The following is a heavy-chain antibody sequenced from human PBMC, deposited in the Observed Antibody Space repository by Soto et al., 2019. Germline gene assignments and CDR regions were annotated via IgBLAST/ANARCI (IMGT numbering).Heavy chain of an antibody. V-gene: IGHV3-23*01. J-gene: IGHJ4*02. Sequence: PGGSLRLSCAASGFTFSSYAMSWVRQAPGKGLEWVSAISGSGGSTYYADSVKGRFTISRDNSKNTLYLQMNSLRAEDTAVYYCARSTTVTTFSDYWGQGTLVTVSS. CDR2: ISGSGGST. D-gene: IGHD4-17*01. CDR1: GFTFSSYA. CDR3: ARSTTVTTFSDY.